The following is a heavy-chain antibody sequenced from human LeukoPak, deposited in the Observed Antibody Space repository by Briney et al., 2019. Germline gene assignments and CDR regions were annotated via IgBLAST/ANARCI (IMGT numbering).Heavy chain of an antibody. CDR1: GGSISSGDYY. V-gene: IGHV4-30-4*01. CDR3: ARLDLRSRGQLALYYFDY. D-gene: IGHD6-6*01. J-gene: IGHJ4*02. Sequence: SETLSLTCTVSGGSISSGDYYWSWIRQPPGKGLEWIGYIYYSGSTYYNPSLKSRVTISVDTSKNQFSLKLSSVTAADTAVYYCARLDLRSRGQLALYYFDYWGQGTLVTVSS. CDR2: IYYSGST.